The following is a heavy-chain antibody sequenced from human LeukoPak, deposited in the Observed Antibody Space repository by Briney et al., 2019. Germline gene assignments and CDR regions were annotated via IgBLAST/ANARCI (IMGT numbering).Heavy chain of an antibody. CDR2: ISYDGDNK. J-gene: IGHJ5*02. Sequence: PGRSLRLSCAASGFTFITYAMHWARQAPGKELEWVSVISYDGDNKYYADSVKGRFTISRDNSKNTLYLQMNSLRAEDTAVYYCARDPNCSSTSCFFGWFDPWGQGTLVTVSS. V-gene: IGHV3-30-3*01. CDR1: GFTFITYA. D-gene: IGHD2-2*01. CDR3: ARDPNCSSTSCFFGWFDP.